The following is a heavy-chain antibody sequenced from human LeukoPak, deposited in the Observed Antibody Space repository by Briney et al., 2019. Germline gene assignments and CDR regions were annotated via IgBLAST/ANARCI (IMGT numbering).Heavy chain of an antibody. CDR2: ISKNTVDT. CDR1: GFIFSRYA. V-gene: IGHV3-23*01. J-gene: IGHJ4*02. Sequence: GSLRLSCTGSGFIFSRYAVSWVRQAPGKGLEWVSAISKNTVDTYYADSVKGRLTISRDSSKNTVYLQMNSLRAEDTAVYYCVRDMEPLRYFDTWGQGTLVTVSS. D-gene: IGHD3-9*01. CDR3: VRDMEPLRYFDT.